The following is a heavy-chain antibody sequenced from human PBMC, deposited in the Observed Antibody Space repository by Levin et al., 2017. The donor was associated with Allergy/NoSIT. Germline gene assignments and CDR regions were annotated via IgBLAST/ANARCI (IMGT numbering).Heavy chain of an antibody. CDR3: ARDPRMGITTYLDS. Sequence: KGLEWVALVSYDGINKSYADSVSGRFTISRDNSKNTLFLQMNSLRPEDTGIYYCARDPRMGITTYLDSWGQGTLVTVSS. J-gene: IGHJ4*02. D-gene: IGHD3-22*01. V-gene: IGHV3-30-3*01. CDR2: VSYDGINK.